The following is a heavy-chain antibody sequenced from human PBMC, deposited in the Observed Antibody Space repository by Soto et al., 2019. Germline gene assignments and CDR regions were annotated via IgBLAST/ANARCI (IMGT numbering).Heavy chain of an antibody. V-gene: IGHV3-30-3*01. D-gene: IGHD3-10*01. Sequence: GGSLRLSCAASGFTFSSYAMHWVRQAPGKGLEWVAVISYDGSNKYYADSVKGRFTISRDNSKNTLYLQMNSLRAEDTAVYYCARSPSGSGSYSCYYYGMDVWGQGTTVTVSS. CDR3: ARSPSGSGSYSCYYYGMDV. J-gene: IGHJ6*02. CDR1: GFTFSSYA. CDR2: ISYDGSNK.